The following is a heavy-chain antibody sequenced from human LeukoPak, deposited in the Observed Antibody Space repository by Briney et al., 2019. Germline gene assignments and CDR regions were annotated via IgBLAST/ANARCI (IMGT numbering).Heavy chain of an antibody. CDR2: IYYTGST. CDR1: GGSFSGYY. V-gene: IGHV4-59*01. J-gene: IGHJ3*02. CDR3: ARVWGVTDYYDSRGAFDI. D-gene: IGHD3-22*01. Sequence: SETLSLTCAVYGGSFSGYYWSWIRQPPGKGLEWIGYIYYTGSTNYNPSLKSRVIISVDTSKNQFSLKRSSVTAADTAVYYCARVWGVTDYYDSRGAFDIWGQGTMVTVSS.